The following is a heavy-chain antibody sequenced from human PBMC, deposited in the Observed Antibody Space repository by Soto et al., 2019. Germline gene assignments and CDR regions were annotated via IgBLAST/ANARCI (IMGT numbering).Heavy chain of an antibody. J-gene: IGHJ6*02. Sequence: PRESLKISCKGSGYSFTSYWIGWVRQMPGKGLEWMGIIYPGDSDTRYSPSFQGQVTISADKSISTAYLQWSSLKASDTAMYYCARESVVVVPAARHYYYYGMDVWGQGTTVTVSS. CDR3: ARESVVVVPAARHYYYYGMDV. CDR2: IYPGDSDT. V-gene: IGHV5-51*01. CDR1: GYSFTSYW. D-gene: IGHD2-2*01.